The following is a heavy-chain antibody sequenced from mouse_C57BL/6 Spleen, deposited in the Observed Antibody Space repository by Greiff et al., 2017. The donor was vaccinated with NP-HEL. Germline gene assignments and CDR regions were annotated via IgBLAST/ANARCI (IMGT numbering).Heavy chain of an antibody. D-gene: IGHD2-4*01. CDR1: GYTFTSYG. CDR3: ARTVGKGDYDLYYYAMDY. J-gene: IGHJ4*01. Sequence: QVQLQQSGAELARPGASVKLSCKASGYTFTSYGISWVKQRTGQGLEWIGEIYPRSGNTYYNEKFKGKATLTADKSSSTAYMELRSLTSEDSAVYFCARTVGKGDYDLYYYAMDYWGQGTSVTVSS. V-gene: IGHV1-81*01. CDR2: IYPRSGNT.